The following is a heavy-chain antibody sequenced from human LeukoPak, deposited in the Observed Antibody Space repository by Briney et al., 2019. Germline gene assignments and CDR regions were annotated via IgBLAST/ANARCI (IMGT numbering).Heavy chain of an antibody. CDR1: GFTVSSNY. J-gene: IGHJ3*02. CDR2: IYSGGNT. Sequence: GGSLRLSCAASGFTVSSNYMSWVRQAPGKGLEWVSVIYSGGNTYYTDSVKGRFTISRDNSKNTLYLQMNSLRPEDTAAYYCARGGYSSGWFHAFDIWGQGTMVTVSS. CDR3: ARGGYSSGWFHAFDI. V-gene: IGHV3-66*02. D-gene: IGHD6-19*01.